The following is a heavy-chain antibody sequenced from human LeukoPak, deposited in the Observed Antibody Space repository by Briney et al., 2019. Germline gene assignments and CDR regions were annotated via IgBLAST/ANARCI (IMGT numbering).Heavy chain of an antibody. CDR3: AKVGLGNTAIHI. J-gene: IGHJ3*02. CDR2: MNCNSGST. Sequence: ASVNVSCKASGYTFPNYDINWVRQATGQGLEWMGWMNCNSGSTGYAQKFQGRVTMTRNTAISTVYVELSSLKSEDTAIYYCAKVGLGNTAIHIWGQGTMVTVSP. V-gene: IGHV1-8*01. D-gene: IGHD3/OR15-3a*01. CDR1: GYTFPNYD.